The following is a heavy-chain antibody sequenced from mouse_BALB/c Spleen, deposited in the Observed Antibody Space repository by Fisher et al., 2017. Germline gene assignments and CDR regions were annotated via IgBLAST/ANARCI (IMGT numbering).Heavy chain of an antibody. D-gene: IGHD1-1*01. V-gene: IGHV1-77*01. Sequence: KFKGKATLTADKSSSTAYMQLSSLTSEDSAVYFCAKNYYGSGAMDYWGQGTSVTVSS. J-gene: IGHJ4*01. CDR3: AKNYYGSGAMDY.